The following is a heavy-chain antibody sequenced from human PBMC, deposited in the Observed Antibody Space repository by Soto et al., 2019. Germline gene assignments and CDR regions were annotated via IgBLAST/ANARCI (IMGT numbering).Heavy chain of an antibody. CDR1: GGSVSSGSYH. V-gene: IGHV4-61*01. D-gene: IGHD6-19*01. J-gene: IGHJ5*02. Sequence: QVQLQESGPGLVKPSETLSLTCTVSGGSVSSGSYHWTWIRQPPGKGLEWIGYISNTGTTNYNPSPDSRVTIXXAXSXXQFSLRLTSVTPADTALYYCAKLVAVAGTDDWFDPWGQGTLVTVSS. CDR2: ISNTGTT. CDR3: AKLVAVAGTDDWFDP.